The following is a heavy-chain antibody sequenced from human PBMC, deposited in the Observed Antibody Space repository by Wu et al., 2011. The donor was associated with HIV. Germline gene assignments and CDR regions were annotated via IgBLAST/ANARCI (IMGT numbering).Heavy chain of an antibody. CDR2: MNPNSGNT. V-gene: IGHV1-8*02. D-gene: IGHD1-26*01. CDR3: ARGKVGARQFDY. Sequence: VQSWAEVKKPWASVKVVLQGSGYTFTSYDINWVRQATGQGLEWMGWMNPNSGNTGYAQKFQGRVTMTRNTSISTAYMELSSLRSEDTAVYYCARGKVGARQFDYWGQGTLVTVSS. CDR1: GYTFTSYD. J-gene: IGHJ4*02.